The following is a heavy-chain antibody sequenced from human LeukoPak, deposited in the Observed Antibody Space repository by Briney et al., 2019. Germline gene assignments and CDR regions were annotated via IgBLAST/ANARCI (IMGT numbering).Heavy chain of an antibody. CDR3: AKDEGVGGAFDI. D-gene: IGHD3-10*01. V-gene: IGHV3-9*03. J-gene: IGHJ3*02. CDR1: GFTFDDYA. CDR2: ISWNSGSI. Sequence: GGSLRLSCAASGFTFDDYAMHWVRQAPGKGLEWVSGISWNSGSIGYADSVKGRFTISRDNAKNSLYLQMKSLRAEDMALYYCAKDEGVGGAFDIWGQGTMVTVSS.